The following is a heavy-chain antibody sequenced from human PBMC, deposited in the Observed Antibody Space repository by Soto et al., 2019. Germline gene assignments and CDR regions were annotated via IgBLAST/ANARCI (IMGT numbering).Heavy chain of an antibody. V-gene: IGHV1-69*01. D-gene: IGHD2-15*01. CDR3: ARDVVRSTAGDS. CDR1: GGTFSTSS. J-gene: IGHJ4*02. Sequence: QLQLVQSGTEVKEPGSSVKVSCKASGGTFSTSSFVWVRQGPGQGLEWMGGIIPIFTRTNFAQKFQGRVTFSADESTRTTDMELRSRTSEYTAIYYCARDVVRSTAGDSWGQGTVVTVSS. CDR2: IIPIFTRT.